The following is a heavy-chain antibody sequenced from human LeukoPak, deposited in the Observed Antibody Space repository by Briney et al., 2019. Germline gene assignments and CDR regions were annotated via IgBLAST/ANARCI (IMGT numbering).Heavy chain of an antibody. V-gene: IGHV3-11*04. CDR1: GFTFSSYW. CDR3: ARDSPPRGPFDY. J-gene: IGHJ4*02. D-gene: IGHD6-25*01. CDR2: ISSSGSTI. Sequence: GGSLRLSCAASGFTFSSYWMSWIRQAPGKGLEWVSYISSSGSTIYYADSVKGRFTISRDSAKNSLYLQMNSLRAEDTAVYYCARDSPPRGPFDYWGQGTLVTVSS.